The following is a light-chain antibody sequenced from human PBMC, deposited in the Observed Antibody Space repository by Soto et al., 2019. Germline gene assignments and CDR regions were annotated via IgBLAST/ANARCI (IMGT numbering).Light chain of an antibody. J-gene: IGKJ4*01. CDR3: QQVNVYTST. V-gene: IGKV1-9*01. CDR1: QGVSSY. Sequence: DIERTQSPSSMSVSVGDRVTITCRASQGVSSYLCWYQKKPGKDPNRLLYDASTLHSGVPSRFSGGGSGTDFNLTISRLQTEELATYYCQQVNVYTSTFGGGTKLDIK. CDR2: DAS.